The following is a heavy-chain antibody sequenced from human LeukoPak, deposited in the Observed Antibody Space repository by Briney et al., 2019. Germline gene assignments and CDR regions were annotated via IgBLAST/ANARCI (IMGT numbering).Heavy chain of an antibody. D-gene: IGHD5-12*01. Sequence: GGSLRLSCAASGFTFSGYGMHWVRQAPGKGLEWVAVIWYDGSNKYYADSVKGRFTISRDNSKNTLYLQMNSLRAEDTAVYYCARVRSGYDSETYFDYWGQGTLVTVSS. CDR3: ARVRSGYDSETYFDY. CDR1: GFTFSGYG. V-gene: IGHV3-33*01. J-gene: IGHJ4*02. CDR2: IWYDGSNK.